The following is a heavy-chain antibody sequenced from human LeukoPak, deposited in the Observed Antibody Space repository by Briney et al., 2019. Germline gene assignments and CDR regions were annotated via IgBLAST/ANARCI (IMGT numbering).Heavy chain of an antibody. CDR3: ARGGAARPDY. CDR2: ISSSSSSI. Sequence: PGASLRLSCAASGFTFSNYGMDWVRQAPGKGVEWVSYISSSSSSIYYADSVKGRFTISRDNAKNSLFLQMNSLRAEDTAVYYCARGGAARPDYWGQGTLVTVSS. D-gene: IGHD6-6*01. J-gene: IGHJ4*02. CDR1: GFTFSNYG. V-gene: IGHV3-48*01.